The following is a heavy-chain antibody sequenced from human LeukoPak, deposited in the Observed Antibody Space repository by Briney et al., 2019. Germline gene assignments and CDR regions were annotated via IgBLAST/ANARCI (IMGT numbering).Heavy chain of an antibody. Sequence: PGGSLRLSCAASGFTVSSKYMSWVRQAPGKGLEWVSVIYSGGDTYYADSVKGRSTISRDNSKNTLYLQMNSLRAEDTALYYCARGIVDYGDYGLDYWGQGTLVTVSS. J-gene: IGHJ4*02. CDR2: IYSGGDT. CDR1: GFTVSSKY. D-gene: IGHD4-17*01. CDR3: ARGIVDYGDYGLDY. V-gene: IGHV3-66*01.